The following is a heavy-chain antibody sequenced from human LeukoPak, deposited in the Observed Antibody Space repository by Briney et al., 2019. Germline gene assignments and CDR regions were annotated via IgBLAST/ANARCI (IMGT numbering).Heavy chain of an antibody. CDR2: IYSDGAT. J-gene: IGHJ6*02. V-gene: IGHV3-66*02. CDR1: GFTDSNNH. Sequence: PGGSLRLSCAVSGFTDSNNHMNWVRQAPGRGLECVSVIYSDGATSYAGSVRGRFTISRDNSKNTLYLQMNTLRPEDTALYYCTRAYGGCGMDVWGQGTTVIVSS. CDR3: TRAYGGCGMDV. D-gene: IGHD5-12*01.